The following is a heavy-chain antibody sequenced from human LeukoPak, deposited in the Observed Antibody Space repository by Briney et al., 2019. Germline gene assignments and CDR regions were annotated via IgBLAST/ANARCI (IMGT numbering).Heavy chain of an antibody. D-gene: IGHD3-16*01. J-gene: IGHJ4*02. V-gene: IGHV4-59*12. CDR2: IYYSGST. Sequence: SETLSLTCTVSGGSISSYYWSWIRQPPGKGLEWIGYIYYSGSTNYNPSLKSRVTISVDKSKNQFSLKLRSVTAADTAVYYCARGQIRGLGGNLGDWGRGTPVTVSS. CDR1: GGSISSYY. CDR3: ARGQIRGLGGNLGD.